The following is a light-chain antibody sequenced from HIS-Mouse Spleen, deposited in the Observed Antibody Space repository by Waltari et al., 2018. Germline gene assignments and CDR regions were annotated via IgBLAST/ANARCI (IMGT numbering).Light chain of an antibody. CDR1: SSDVGRYNL. J-gene: IGLJ2*01. Sequence: QSALTQPASVSGSPGQSIPIPCPGTSSDVGRYNLVSWYQQHPGKAPKLMIYEGSKRPSGVSNRFSGSKSGNTASLTISGLQAEDEADYYCCSYAGSSTFVVFGGGTKLTVL. V-gene: IGLV2-23*01. CDR2: EGS. CDR3: CSYAGSSTFVV.